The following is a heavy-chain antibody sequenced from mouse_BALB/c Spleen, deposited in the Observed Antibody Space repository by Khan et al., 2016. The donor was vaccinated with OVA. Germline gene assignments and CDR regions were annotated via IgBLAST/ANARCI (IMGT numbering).Heavy chain of an antibody. Sequence: QVQLQQSGPELVKPRASVRISCKASGYTFTNYYVHWVKQRPGQGLEWIGWIYPGNVNTNYNEKFKGKATLTADKSSSKAYMQLSSLTSEDSAVYFCAREGYYGNYRAWFTYWGQGTLVTVSA. J-gene: IGHJ3*01. D-gene: IGHD2-1*01. CDR1: GYTFTNYY. V-gene: IGHV1S56*01. CDR3: AREGYYGNYRAWFTY. CDR2: IYPGNVNT.